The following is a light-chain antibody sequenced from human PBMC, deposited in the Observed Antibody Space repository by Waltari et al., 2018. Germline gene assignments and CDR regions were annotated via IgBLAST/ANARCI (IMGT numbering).Light chain of an antibody. CDR3: RSYTSRILV. V-gene: IGLV2-14*03. Sequence: QSALTQPASVSGSPGQSITISCTGSSSDIGDYDYFSWYQQHPGEAPTLIIYDVNHRPSGMSNRFSGSKPGSAAALTISGLQAEDEADYYCRSYTSRILVFGGGTSLTVL. CDR1: SSDIGDYDY. CDR2: DVN. J-gene: IGLJ2*01.